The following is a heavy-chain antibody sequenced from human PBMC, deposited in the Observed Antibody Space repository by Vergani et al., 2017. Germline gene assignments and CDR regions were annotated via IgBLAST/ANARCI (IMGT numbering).Heavy chain of an antibody. Sequence: EVQLLESGGGLVQPGGSLRLSCAASGFTFSSYAMSWVRPAPGKGLEWVSAISGSGGSTYYADSVKGRFTISRDNSKNTLYLQMNSLRAEDTAVYYCAKTGDKALYYYYYYMDVWGKGTTVTVSS. J-gene: IGHJ6*03. CDR3: AKTGDKALYYYYYYMDV. V-gene: IGHV3-23*01. CDR2: ISGSGGST. CDR1: GFTFSSYA. D-gene: IGHD1-26*01.